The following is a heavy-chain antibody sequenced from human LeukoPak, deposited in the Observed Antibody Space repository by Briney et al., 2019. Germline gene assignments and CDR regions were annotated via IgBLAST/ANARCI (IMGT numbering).Heavy chain of an antibody. J-gene: IGHJ3*02. V-gene: IGHV3-7*01. D-gene: IGHD3-10*01. CDR1: GFTFSSYW. CDR2: IKQDGSEK. CDR3: ARDVSIWFREHDAFDI. Sequence: GGSLRLSCAASGFTFSSYWMSWVRQAPGKGLEGVANIKQDGSEKYYVDSVKGRFTISRDNAKNSLYLQMNSLRAEDTAVYYCARDVSIWFREHDAFDIWGQGTMVTVSS.